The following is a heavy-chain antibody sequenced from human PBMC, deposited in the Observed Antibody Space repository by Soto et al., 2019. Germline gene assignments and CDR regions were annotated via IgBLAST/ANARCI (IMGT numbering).Heavy chain of an antibody. J-gene: IGHJ4*02. V-gene: IGHV3-30*18. CDR1: GFTFSNYG. CDR3: AKDWGYYGSGSSYFDY. Sequence: QVQLVESGGGVVQPGRSLRLSCAASGFTFSNYGIHWVHQAPGKGLEWVAVISYDGNNKYYADSVKGRFTISRDNSKNTLYLQMNSLRAEDTAVYYCAKDWGYYGSGSSYFDYWGQGTLVTVSS. CDR2: ISYDGNNK. D-gene: IGHD3-10*01.